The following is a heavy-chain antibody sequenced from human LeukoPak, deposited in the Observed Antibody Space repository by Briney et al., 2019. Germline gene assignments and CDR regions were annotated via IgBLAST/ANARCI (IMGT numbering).Heavy chain of an antibody. Sequence: GGSLRLSCEASGFTFSIYVMTWVRQAPEKGLEWVSAIGGSGSYTYYADSEKGRFTIPRDNDKSTLYLQMNSERAGDTAVYYCARYCGASSCYAGFDHGGQGSLVTVSS. CDR2: IGGSGSYT. D-gene: IGHD2-2*01. CDR1: GFTFSIYV. V-gene: IGHV3-23*01. CDR3: ARYCGASSCYAGFDH. J-gene: IGHJ4*02.